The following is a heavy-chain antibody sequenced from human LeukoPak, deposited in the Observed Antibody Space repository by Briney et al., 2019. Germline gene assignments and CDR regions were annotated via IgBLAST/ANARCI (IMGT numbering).Heavy chain of an antibody. Sequence: GASVKVSCKTSGYSFITYGISWVRQPPGQGLAWMGLITAYNGNTKSAQKLQERVTMTTATSTSTAYMELKSMRSDDTAVYYCARVNYDILTGYDIPHAFDIWGQGTMVTVSS. CDR1: GYSFITYG. D-gene: IGHD3-9*01. CDR2: ITAYNGNT. J-gene: IGHJ3*02. V-gene: IGHV1-18*01. CDR3: ARVNYDILTGYDIPHAFDI.